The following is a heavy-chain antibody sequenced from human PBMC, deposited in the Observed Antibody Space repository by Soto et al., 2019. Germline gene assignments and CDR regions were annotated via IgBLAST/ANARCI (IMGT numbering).Heavy chain of an antibody. Sequence: QMQLVQSGPEVKKPGTSVKVSCKASGFTFTSSAVQWVRQARGQRLEWIGWIVVGSGNTNYAQKFQERVTITRDMSTSTAYMELSSLRSEDTAVYYCAAGTEYYDFWSGYHYLDYWGQGTLVTVSS. D-gene: IGHD3-3*01. CDR3: AAGTEYYDFWSGYHYLDY. J-gene: IGHJ4*02. CDR2: IVVGSGNT. CDR1: GFTFTSSA. V-gene: IGHV1-58*01.